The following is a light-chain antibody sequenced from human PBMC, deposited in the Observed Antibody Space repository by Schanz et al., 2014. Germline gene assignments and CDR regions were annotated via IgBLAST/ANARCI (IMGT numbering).Light chain of an antibody. Sequence: QSVLTQPASVSGSPGQSITISCTETSSDIGIYKFVCWYQQHPGKAPKLIIYNVTNRPSGVSNRFSGSKSGNTASLTISGLQAEDEADYFCSSYATSSTPVFGAGTKLTVL. V-gene: IGLV2-14*03. CDR1: SSDIGIYKF. J-gene: IGLJ3*02. CDR2: NVT. CDR3: SSYATSSTPV.